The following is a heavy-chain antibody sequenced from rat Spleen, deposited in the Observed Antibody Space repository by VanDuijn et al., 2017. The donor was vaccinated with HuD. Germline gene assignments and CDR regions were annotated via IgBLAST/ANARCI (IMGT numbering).Heavy chain of an antibody. V-gene: IGHV5-7*01. Sequence: EVQLVESGGGLVQPGRSLKLSCAASGFTFSSFAMAWVRQAPKKGLEWVATITSGGSNTYYRDSVKGRFTISRDTAQNTLYLQMNSLQTEDTATYYCARADIAAISTDGIWGQGVMVTVSS. CDR2: ITSGGSNT. J-gene: IGHJ2*01. CDR1: GFTFSSFA. D-gene: IGHD1-2*01. CDR3: ARADIAAISTDGI.